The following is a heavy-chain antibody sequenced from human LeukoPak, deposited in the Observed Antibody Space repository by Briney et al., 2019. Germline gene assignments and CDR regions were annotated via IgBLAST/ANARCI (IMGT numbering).Heavy chain of an antibody. V-gene: IGHV4-59*12. CDR1: GGSISNYY. Sequence: SETLSLTCTVSGGSISNYYWSWIRQSPGKGLEWIGYISYSGSTNYNPSLKGRVTISVDTSKNHFSLKLSSVTAADTAVYYCARDLVGATSYYYYFMDVWGKGTTVTVSS. CDR2: ISYSGST. D-gene: IGHD1-26*01. CDR3: ARDLVGATSYYYYFMDV. J-gene: IGHJ6*03.